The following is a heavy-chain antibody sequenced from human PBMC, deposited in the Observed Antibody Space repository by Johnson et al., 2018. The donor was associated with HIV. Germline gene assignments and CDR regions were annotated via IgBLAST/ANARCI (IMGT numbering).Heavy chain of an antibody. CDR2: ISYDGSNK. J-gene: IGHJ3*02. V-gene: IGHV3-30*18. D-gene: IGHD7-27*01. Sequence: VQLLESGGGVVQPGRSLRLSCAASGFSFSSYGMHWVRQAPGKGLEWVAVISYDGSNKYYADSVKGRFTISRDNSKNTLFLQMNSLRAEDTALYYCAKDRNWGASGAFDIWGQGTMVTVSS. CDR3: AKDRNWGASGAFDI. CDR1: GFSFSSYG.